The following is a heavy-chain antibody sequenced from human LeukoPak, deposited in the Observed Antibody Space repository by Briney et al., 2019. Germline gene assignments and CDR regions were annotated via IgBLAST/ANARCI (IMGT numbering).Heavy chain of an antibody. CDR2: IYSGGST. J-gene: IGHJ4*02. V-gene: IGHV3-66*01. Sequence: PGGSLRLSCAASGFTVSSNYMSWVRQAPGKGLEWVSVIYSGGSTYYADSVKGRFTISRDNSKNTLYLQMNSLRAEDTAVYYCARVDRGYSYGYCFDYWSQGTLVTVSS. D-gene: IGHD5-18*01. CDR3: ARVDRGYSYGYCFDY. CDR1: GFTVSSNY.